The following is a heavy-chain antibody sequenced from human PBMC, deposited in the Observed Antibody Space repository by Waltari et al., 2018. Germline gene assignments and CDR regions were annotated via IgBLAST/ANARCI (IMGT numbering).Heavy chain of an antibody. V-gene: IGHV1-2*02. CDR1: GYTFTGYY. CDR3: ARQGHYDFWTGYYLFDY. D-gene: IGHD3-3*01. CDR2: INPNSGGT. J-gene: IGHJ4*02. Sequence: QVQLVQSGAEVKKPGASVKVSCKASGYTFTGYYMHWVRQAPGQGLEWMGWINPNSGGTNYAQKFQGRVTMTRDTSISTAYMELSRLRSDDTAVYYCARQGHYDFWTGYYLFDYWGQGTLVTVSS.